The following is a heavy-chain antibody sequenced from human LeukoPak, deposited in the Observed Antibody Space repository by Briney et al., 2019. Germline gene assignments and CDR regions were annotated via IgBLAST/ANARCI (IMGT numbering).Heavy chain of an antibody. CDR3: ARGGAGNAFDI. Sequence: SETLSLTCTVSGGSISSGDYCWSWIRQPPGKGLEWFGYIYYSGSTHYNPSLKRRVTMSVDTSKNQFSLKLSSVTAADTALYYCARGGAGNAFDIWGQGTMVNVSS. D-gene: IGHD1-1*01. CDR1: GGSISSGDYC. J-gene: IGHJ3*02. V-gene: IGHV4-61*08. CDR2: IYYSGST.